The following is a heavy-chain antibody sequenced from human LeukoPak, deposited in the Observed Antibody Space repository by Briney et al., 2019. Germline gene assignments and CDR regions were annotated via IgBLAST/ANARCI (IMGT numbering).Heavy chain of an antibody. CDR3: ARDSGVGATPTA. J-gene: IGHJ5*02. V-gene: IGHV1-2*02. CDR1: GYTFTGYY. CDR2: INPNSGGT. D-gene: IGHD1-26*01. Sequence: ASVKVSCKASGYTFTGYYMHWVRQAPGQGLEWMGWINPNSGGTNYAQQFQGRVTMTRDTSISTAYMGLSRLRSDDTAVYYCARDSGVGATPTAWGQGTLVTVSS.